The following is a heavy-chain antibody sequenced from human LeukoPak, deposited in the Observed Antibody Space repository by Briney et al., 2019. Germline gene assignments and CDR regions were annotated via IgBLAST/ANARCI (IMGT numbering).Heavy chain of an antibody. J-gene: IGHJ4*02. CDR1: GFTFSNAW. V-gene: IGHV3-15*01. Sequence: GGSLRLSCAASGFTFSNAWMSWVRQAPGMGLEWVGRIKSKTDGGTTDYAAPVKGRFTISRDDSKNTLYLQMNSLKTEDTAVYYCTTDPPPIFLGFGGSPGGPGYWGQGTLVTVSS. D-gene: IGHD3-10*01. CDR2: IKSKTDGGTT. CDR3: TTDPPPIFLGFGGSPGGPGY.